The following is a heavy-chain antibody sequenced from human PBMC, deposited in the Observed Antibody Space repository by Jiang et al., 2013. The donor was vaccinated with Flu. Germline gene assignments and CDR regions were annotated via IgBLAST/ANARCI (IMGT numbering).Heavy chain of an antibody. V-gene: IGHV1-18*01. CDR1: GYTFTSYG. D-gene: IGHD3-9*01. J-gene: IGHJ6*03. CDR3: ARASNWLLYMDV. Sequence: GAEVKKPGASVKVSCKASGYTFTSYGISWVRQAPGQGLEWMGWISGYNGDTNYAHNVNTTYAQNFQGRVTIARDTPATTAYMELSSLRSEDTAVYFCARASNWLLYMDVW. CDR2: ISGYNGDTNYAHNVNT.